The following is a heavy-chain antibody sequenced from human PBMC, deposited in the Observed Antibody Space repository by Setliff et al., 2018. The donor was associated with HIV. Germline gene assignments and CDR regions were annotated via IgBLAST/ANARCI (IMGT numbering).Heavy chain of an antibody. CDR2: IYFTWSS. CDR1: GGSISTYY. Sequence: SETLSLTCTVSGGSISTYYWSWIRQPPGKGLEWIGSIYFTWSSDNNPSLKSRVTLSVDTSKHQFSLRLSSVTAADTAMYYCARHVGKNGVDIWGPGTMVTVSS. D-gene: IGHD2-8*01. J-gene: IGHJ3*02. V-gene: IGHV4-59*08. CDR3: ARHVGKNGVDI.